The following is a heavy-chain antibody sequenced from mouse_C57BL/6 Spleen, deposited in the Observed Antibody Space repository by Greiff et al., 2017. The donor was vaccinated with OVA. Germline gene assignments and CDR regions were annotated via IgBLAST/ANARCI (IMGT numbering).Heavy chain of an antibody. CDR2: IDPSDSYT. CDR3: ARKGVYYDYDFDY. V-gene: IGHV1-69*01. Sequence: QVQLQQPGAELVMPGASVKLSCKASGYTFTSYWMHWVKQRPGQGLEWIGEIDPSDSYTNYNQKFKGKSTLTVDKSSSTAYMQLSSLTSEDSAVYYCARKGVYYDYDFDYWGQGTTLTVSS. D-gene: IGHD2-4*01. CDR1: GYTFTSYW. J-gene: IGHJ2*01.